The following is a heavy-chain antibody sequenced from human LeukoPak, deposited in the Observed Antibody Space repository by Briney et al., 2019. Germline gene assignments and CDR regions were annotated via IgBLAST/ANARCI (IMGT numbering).Heavy chain of an antibody. Sequence: PSETLSLTCTVSGGSISSSSYYWGWIRQPPGKGLEWIGSIYYSGSTYYNPSLKSRVTISVDTSKNQFSLKLSSVTAADTAVYYCARAGVLRFLEWGVYFDYWGQGTLVTVSS. D-gene: IGHD3-3*01. CDR1: GGSISSSSYY. CDR2: IYYSGST. CDR3: ARAGVLRFLEWGVYFDY. V-gene: IGHV4-39*01. J-gene: IGHJ4*02.